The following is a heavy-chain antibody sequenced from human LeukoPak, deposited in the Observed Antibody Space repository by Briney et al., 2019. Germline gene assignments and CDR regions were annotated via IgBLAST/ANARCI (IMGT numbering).Heavy chain of an antibody. CDR1: GFTFSSYA. V-gene: IGHV3-30-3*01. CDR3: ARETRYYDFWSGYPIFDY. J-gene: IGHJ4*02. CDR2: ISYDGSNK. Sequence: PGGSLRLSCAASGFTFSSYAKHWVRQAPGKGLEWVAVISYDGSNKYYADSVKGRFTISRDNSKNTLYLQMNSLRAEDTAVYYCARETRYYDFWSGYPIFDYWGQGTLVTVSS. D-gene: IGHD3-3*01.